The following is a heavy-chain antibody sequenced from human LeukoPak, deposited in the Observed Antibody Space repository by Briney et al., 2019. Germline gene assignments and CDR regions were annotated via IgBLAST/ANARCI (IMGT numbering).Heavy chain of an antibody. J-gene: IGHJ4*02. CDR1: GGTFSSYA. CDR2: IIPIFGTA. Sequence: SVKVSCKASGGTFSSYAISWVRQAPGQGLEWMGGIIPIFGTANYAQKFQGRVTITADESTSTVYVELSSLTSEDTAVYYCAREGDAYKDFDYWGQGTLVTVSS. D-gene: IGHD5-24*01. CDR3: AREGDAYKDFDY. V-gene: IGHV1-69*13.